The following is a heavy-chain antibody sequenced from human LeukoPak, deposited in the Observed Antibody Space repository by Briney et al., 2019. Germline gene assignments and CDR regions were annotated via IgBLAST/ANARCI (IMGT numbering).Heavy chain of an antibody. J-gene: IGHJ4*02. CDR2: ISSSSSTI. CDR3: VRAQPFGGC. CDR1: GFTFSSYS. D-gene: IGHD3-10*01. Sequence: PGGSLRLSCAASGFTFSSYSMNWVRQAPGKGLEWVSYISSSSSTIYYAGSVKGRFTIYRDNAKNALYLQMNSLRAEDGAVYYCVRAQPFGGCWGQGRLVTVSS. V-gene: IGHV3-48*01.